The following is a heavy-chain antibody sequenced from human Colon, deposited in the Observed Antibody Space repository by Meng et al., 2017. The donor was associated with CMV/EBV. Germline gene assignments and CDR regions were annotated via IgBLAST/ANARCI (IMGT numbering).Heavy chain of an antibody. CDR2: IYSTGRT. CDR3: ARVSSAGLALDV. V-gene: IGHV3-53*01. Sequence: GESLKISCVVSGISVSGHYMTWVRQAPGKGLEWLSVIYSTGRTFYADSAKSQFTISRDTSQNTVYLQMDTLRVEDTAMYYCARVSSAGLALDVWGQGTMVTVSS. J-gene: IGHJ3*01. D-gene: IGHD6-19*01. CDR1: GISVSGHY.